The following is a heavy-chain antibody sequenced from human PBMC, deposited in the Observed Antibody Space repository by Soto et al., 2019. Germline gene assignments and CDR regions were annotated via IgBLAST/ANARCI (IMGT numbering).Heavy chain of an antibody. D-gene: IGHD5-12*01. CDR2: TYFRSKWYN. CDR3: AKGDNLGPKAGYAFDP. CDR1: GDSVSSNTAS. V-gene: IGHV6-1*01. J-gene: IGHJ5*02. Sequence: SQTLSLTCAISGDSVSSNTASWNWIRQSPSRGLEWLGRTYFRSKWYNDYAVSVKSRIIINPDTSNNQFSLQLNSVTPEDTAVYFCAKGDNLGPKAGYAFDPWGQGIMVTVSS.